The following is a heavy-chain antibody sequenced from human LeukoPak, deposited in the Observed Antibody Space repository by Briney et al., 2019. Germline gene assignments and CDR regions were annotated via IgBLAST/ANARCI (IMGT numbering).Heavy chain of an antibody. CDR2: IRDSGEA. CDR1: GFSFSSFA. CDR3: ARDRAANQDWVDCDP. V-gene: IGHV3-66*03. D-gene: IGHD3/OR15-3a*01. Sequence: GGSLRLSCVGSGFSFSSFAMTWVRQAPGKGLEWVGLIRDSGEAFYADFAGGRFAISRDESENTLYLQMNSLRVEDTAIYFCARDRAANQDWVDCDPWGQGTPVTVSS. J-gene: IGHJ5*02.